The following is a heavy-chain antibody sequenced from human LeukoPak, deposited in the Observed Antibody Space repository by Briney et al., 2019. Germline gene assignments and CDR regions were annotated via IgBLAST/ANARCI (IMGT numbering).Heavy chain of an antibody. V-gene: IGHV1-2*02. CDR3: ARDGDSNVVVVAAQPDY. D-gene: IGHD2-15*01. J-gene: IGHJ4*02. Sequence: ASVKVSCKASGYTFTGYYMHWVRQAPGQGLEWMGWINPNSGGTNYAQKFQGRVTMTRDTSISTAYMELSRLRSDDTAGYYCARDGDSNVVVVAAQPDYWGQGTLVTVSS. CDR1: GYTFTGYY. CDR2: INPNSGGT.